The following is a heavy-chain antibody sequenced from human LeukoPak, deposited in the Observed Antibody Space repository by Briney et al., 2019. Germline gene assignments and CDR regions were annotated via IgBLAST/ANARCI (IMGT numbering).Heavy chain of an antibody. J-gene: IGHJ4*02. CDR1: GFTFSSYG. CDR3: ARERGNSYGFDY. CDR2: ISYEGSHK. Sequence: GGSLRLSCAASGFTFSSYGMHWVRQAPGKGLEWVALISYEGSHKCHADSVKGRFTISRDNSKSTLYLQMNSLRAEDTAVYFCARERGNSYGFDYWGQGTLVTVSS. D-gene: IGHD5-18*01. V-gene: IGHV3-30*03.